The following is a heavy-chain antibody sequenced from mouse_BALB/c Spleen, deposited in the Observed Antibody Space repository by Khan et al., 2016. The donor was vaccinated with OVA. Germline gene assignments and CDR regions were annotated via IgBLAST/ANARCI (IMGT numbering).Heavy chain of an antibody. CDR2: IYPGDGDT. J-gene: IGHJ4*01. D-gene: IGHD2-4*01. CDR3: SRGLISTDLDYVIDY. CDR1: GYVFSNYW. V-gene: IGHV1-80*01. Sequence: QVQLKESGAELMRPGSSVKISCKASGYVFSNYWMNWVKQRPGQGLEWIGQIYPGDGDTNYNGKFKGKATLTADKSSSSAYMQLSSLTSEDSAVXSFSRGLISTDLDYVIDYWGQGTSVTVSS.